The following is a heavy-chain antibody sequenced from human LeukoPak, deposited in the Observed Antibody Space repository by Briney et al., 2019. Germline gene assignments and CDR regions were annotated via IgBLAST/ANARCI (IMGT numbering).Heavy chain of an antibody. J-gene: IGHJ5*02. V-gene: IGHV4-31*03. D-gene: IGHD3-3*01. CDR3: ARGQETPIDFWSGYYWATEHLSNVRPYHWFDP. CDR1: GGSISSGGYY. Sequence: SETLSLTCTVSGGSISSGGYYWSWIRQHPGKGLEWIGYIYYSGSTYYNPSLKSRVTISVDTSKNQFSLKLSSVTAADTAVYYCARGQETPIDFWSGYYWATEHLSNVRPYHWFDPWGQGTLVTVSS. CDR2: IYYSGST.